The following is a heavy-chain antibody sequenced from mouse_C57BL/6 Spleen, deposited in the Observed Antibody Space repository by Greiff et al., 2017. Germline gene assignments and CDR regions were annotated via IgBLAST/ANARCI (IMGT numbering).Heavy chain of an antibody. CDR1: GFNIKDYY. Sequence: VHVKQSGAELVKPGASVKLSCTASGFNIKDYYMHWVKQRTEQGLEWIGRIDPEDGETKYAPKFQGKATITADTSSNTAYLQLSSLTSEDTAVYYCARSEYGYEYYFDYWGQGTTLTVSS. CDR2: IDPEDGET. CDR3: ARSEYGYEYYFDY. J-gene: IGHJ2*01. V-gene: IGHV14-2*01. D-gene: IGHD2-2*01.